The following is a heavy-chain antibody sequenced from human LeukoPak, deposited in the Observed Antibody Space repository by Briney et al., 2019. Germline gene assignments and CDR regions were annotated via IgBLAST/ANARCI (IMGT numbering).Heavy chain of an antibody. V-gene: IGHV3-11*04. CDR3: ARDPLRGIAVAGHEDY. CDR2: ISSGGTI. D-gene: IGHD6-19*01. CDR1: GFTFSDYY. Sequence: GGSLRLSCAASGFTFSDYYMSWIRQAPGKGLEWVSYISSGGTIYYADSVKGRFTISRDNAKNSLYLQMNSLRAEDAAVYYCARDPLRGIAVAGHEDYWGQGTLVTVSS. J-gene: IGHJ4*02.